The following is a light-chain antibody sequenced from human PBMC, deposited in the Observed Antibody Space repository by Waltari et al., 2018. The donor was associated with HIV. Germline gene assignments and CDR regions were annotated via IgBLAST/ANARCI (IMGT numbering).Light chain of an antibody. V-gene: IGLV1-40*01. CDR2: GNS. CDR3: QSSDSSLSSPYVV. Sequence: QSVLTQPPSVSGAPGQRVTISCTGTSSNIGAGYDVPWSQQLPGTAPKLLIYGNSIRPSGVPDRFSGSKSGTSASLAITGLQPEDEADYYCQSSDSSLSSPYVVFGGGTKLTVL. J-gene: IGLJ2*01. CDR1: SSNIGAGYD.